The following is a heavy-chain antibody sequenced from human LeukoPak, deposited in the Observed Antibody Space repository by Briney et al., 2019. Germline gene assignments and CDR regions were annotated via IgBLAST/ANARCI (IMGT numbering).Heavy chain of an antibody. Sequence: GASVKVSCKASGGTFSSYAISWVRQAPGQGLEWMGGIIPIFGTADYAQKFQVRVTITADESTSTAYMELSSLRSEDTAVYYCARLPLRSIAVGYYGMDVRGQGTTVTVSS. J-gene: IGHJ6*02. CDR1: GGTFSSYA. V-gene: IGHV1-69*13. CDR3: ARLPLRSIAVGYYGMDV. D-gene: IGHD6-6*01. CDR2: IIPIFGTA.